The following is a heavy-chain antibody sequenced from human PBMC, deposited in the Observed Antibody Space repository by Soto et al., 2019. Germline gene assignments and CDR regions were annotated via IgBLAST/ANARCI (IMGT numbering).Heavy chain of an antibody. CDR2: IYSGGST. CDR3: ARMTGKRNAFDI. V-gene: IGHV3-53*04. J-gene: IGHJ3*02. CDR1: GFTVSSNY. Sequence: EVQLVESGGGLVQPGGSLSLSCAASGFTVSSNYMSWVRQAPGKGLEWVSVIYSGGSTYYADSVKGRFTISRHNSNNTLYLQMNSLRAEETAVYYCARMTGKRNAFDISGQGTMVTVSS.